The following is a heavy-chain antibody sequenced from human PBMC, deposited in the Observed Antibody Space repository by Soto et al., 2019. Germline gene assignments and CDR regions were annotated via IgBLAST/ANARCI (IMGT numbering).Heavy chain of an antibody. D-gene: IGHD3-3*01. CDR3: ARGRLELRFLEWLSTPSWFDP. V-gene: IGHV1-8*01. J-gene: IGHJ5*02. CDR1: GYTFTSYD. Sequence: EASVKVSCKASGYTFTSYDINWVRQATGQGLEWMGWMNPNSGNTGYAQKFQGRVTMTRNTSISTAYMELSSLRSEDTAVYYCARGRLELRFLEWLSTPSWFDPWGQGTLVTSPQ. CDR2: MNPNSGNT.